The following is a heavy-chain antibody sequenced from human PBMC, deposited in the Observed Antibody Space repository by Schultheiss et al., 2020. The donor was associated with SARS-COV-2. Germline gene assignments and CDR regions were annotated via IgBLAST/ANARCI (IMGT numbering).Heavy chain of an antibody. V-gene: IGHV3-7*03. D-gene: IGHD2-15*01. Sequence: GGSLRLSCVASGFTCSNYCMNWVRQAPGKGLEWVANIKQDGSEKYYVDSVKGRFTISRDNAKNSLYLQMNSLRAEDTAVYYCVRDSDIAIRLPGYWGQGTLVTVSS. CDR1: GFTCSNYC. CDR2: IKQDGSEK. CDR3: VRDSDIAIRLPGY. J-gene: IGHJ4*02.